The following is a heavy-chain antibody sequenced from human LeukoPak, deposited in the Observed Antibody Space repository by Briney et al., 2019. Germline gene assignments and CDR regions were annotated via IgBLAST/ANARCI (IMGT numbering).Heavy chain of an antibody. D-gene: IGHD1-14*01. CDR2: ISYDGSNK. Sequence: GRSLRLSCAASGFTFSSYAMHWVRQAPGKGLEWVAVISYDGSNKYYADSVKGRFTISRDNSKNTLYLRMNSLRAEDTAVYYCARDVNLRGNNWFDPWGQGTLVTVSS. J-gene: IGHJ5*02. CDR3: ARDVNLRGNNWFDP. V-gene: IGHV3-30*04. CDR1: GFTFSSYA.